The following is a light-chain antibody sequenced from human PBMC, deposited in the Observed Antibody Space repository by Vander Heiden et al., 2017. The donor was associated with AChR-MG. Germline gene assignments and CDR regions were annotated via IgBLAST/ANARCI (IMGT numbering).Light chain of an antibody. CDR3: QQYESYWT. CDR1: QSISRS. V-gene: IGKV1-5*03. J-gene: IGKJ1*01. CDR2: KAS. Sequence: DIQMTPSPSTLSASVGDRVTITCRASQSISRSLAWYQQKPGKAPKLLIYKASNLESGVPSRFSGSGSGTEFTLTISNLQPDDFATYHCQQYESYWTFGQGTKVEIK.